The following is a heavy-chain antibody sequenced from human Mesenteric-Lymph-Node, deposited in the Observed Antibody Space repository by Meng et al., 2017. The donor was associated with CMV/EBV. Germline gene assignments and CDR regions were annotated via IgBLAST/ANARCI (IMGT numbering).Heavy chain of an antibody. V-gene: IGHV4-39*07. J-gene: IGHJ4*02. CDR1: GDSISSSTYY. D-gene: IGHD3-10*01. CDR3: AAYHGSETFYYNGIDY. CDR2: IYYSGST. Sequence: SETLSLTCTVSGDSISSSTYYWAWIRQPPGKGLEWVASIYYSGSTYYNPSLNSRVTISLDTSKSQFSLRLSSVTAADTAVYYCAAYHGSETFYYNGIDYWGQGTL.